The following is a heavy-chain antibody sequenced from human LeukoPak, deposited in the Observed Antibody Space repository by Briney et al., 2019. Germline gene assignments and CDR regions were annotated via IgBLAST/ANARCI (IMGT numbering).Heavy chain of an antibody. CDR2: IIPIFGTA. CDR1: GGTFSSYT. J-gene: IGHJ4*02. D-gene: IGHD5-18*01. Sequence: SVKVSCKASGGTFSSYTISWVRQAPGQGLEWMGRIIPIFGTANYAQKFQGRVTITTDESTSTAYMELSSLRSEDTAVYYCARDGYSYGNYWGQGTLVTVSS. V-gene: IGHV1-69*05. CDR3: ARDGYSYGNY.